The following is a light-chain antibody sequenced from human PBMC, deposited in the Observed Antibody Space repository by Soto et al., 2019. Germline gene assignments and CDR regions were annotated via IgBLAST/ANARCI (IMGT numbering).Light chain of an antibody. CDR1: QSVRSNY. Sequence: EIVLTQSPATLSLSPGERATLSCGASQSVRSNYLAWYQQKPGLAPRLLIYDASSRATGIPDRFSGSGSGTDFTLTISRLEPEDFAVFYCQHYDSLPITFGQGTRLETK. CDR3: QHYDSLPIT. V-gene: IGKV3D-20*01. J-gene: IGKJ5*01. CDR2: DAS.